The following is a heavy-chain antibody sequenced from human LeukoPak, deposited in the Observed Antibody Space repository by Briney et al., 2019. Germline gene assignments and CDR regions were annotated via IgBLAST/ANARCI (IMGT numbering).Heavy chain of an antibody. CDR3: ARGGSGNWNAPFDY. J-gene: IGHJ4*02. V-gene: IGHV3-48*01. D-gene: IGHD1-1*01. CDR2: ISSGNSNI. CDR1: GFTFSSYT. Sequence: GGSLRLSCAASGFTFSSYTMNWVRQAPGKGLEWVSYISSGNSNIYYADSVKGRFTISRDNAKNSLYLQMNSLRAEDTAVYYCARGGSGNWNAPFDYWGQGTLVTVSS.